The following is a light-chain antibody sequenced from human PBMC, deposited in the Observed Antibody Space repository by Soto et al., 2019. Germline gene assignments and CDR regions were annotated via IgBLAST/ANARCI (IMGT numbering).Light chain of an antibody. J-gene: IGKJ1*01. CDR1: QSISIW. CDR2: KAS. CDR3: QQYSTYTPRP. Sequence: DIQMTQSPSTLSASVGDRVTITCRASQSISIWLAWYQQKPGKAPKILIYKASSLESGVPSRFSGSGSGTEFTLSISSLQPDNFATYYCQQYSTYTPRPFGQGTKVEIK. V-gene: IGKV1-5*03.